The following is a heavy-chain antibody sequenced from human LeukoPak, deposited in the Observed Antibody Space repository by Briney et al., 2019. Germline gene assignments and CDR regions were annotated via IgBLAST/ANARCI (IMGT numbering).Heavy chain of an antibody. Sequence: PGGSLRLSCAASGFTFSSYTMNWVRQAPGKGLEWVSSISSSSSYIYYADSVKGRFTISRDNAKNSLYLQMNSLRAEDTAVYYCARDPSGRYYGSGRPIGYWGQGTLVTVSS. J-gene: IGHJ4*02. D-gene: IGHD3-10*01. V-gene: IGHV3-21*01. CDR3: ARDPSGRYYGSGRPIGY. CDR1: GFTFSSYT. CDR2: ISSSSSYI.